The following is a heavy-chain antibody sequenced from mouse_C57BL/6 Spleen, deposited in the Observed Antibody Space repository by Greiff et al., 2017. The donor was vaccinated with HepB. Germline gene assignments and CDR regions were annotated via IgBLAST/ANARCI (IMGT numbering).Heavy chain of an antibody. Sequence: QVQLQQSGAELVRPGASVTLSCKASGYTFTDYEMHWVKQTPVHGLEWIGAIDPETGGTAYNQKFKGKAILTADKSSSTAYMELRSLTSEDSAVYYCTRGYYRGYWYFDVWGTGTTVTVSS. CDR1: GYTFTDYE. J-gene: IGHJ1*03. CDR3: TRGYYRGYWYFDV. V-gene: IGHV1-15*01. D-gene: IGHD2-12*01. CDR2: IDPETGGT.